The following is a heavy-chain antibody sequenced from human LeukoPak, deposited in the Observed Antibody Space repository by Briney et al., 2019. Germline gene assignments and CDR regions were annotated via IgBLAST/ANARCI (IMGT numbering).Heavy chain of an antibody. V-gene: IGHV4-39*01. CDR1: AGSISSSTYY. J-gene: IGHJ4*02. CDR2: IYYSGST. D-gene: IGHD6-13*01. Sequence: PSETLSLTCTVSAGSISSSTYYWGWIRQPPGRGLEWIGTIYYSGSTYYNPSLKSRVTISVDTSKNQFSLKLSSVTAADTAVYYCARHPNRIAAAGTIDYWGQGTLVTVSS. CDR3: ARHPNRIAAAGTIDY.